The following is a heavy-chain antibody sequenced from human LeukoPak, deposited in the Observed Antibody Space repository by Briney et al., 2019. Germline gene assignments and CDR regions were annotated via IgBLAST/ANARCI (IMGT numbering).Heavy chain of an antibody. Sequence: GGSLRLSCAASGFTFSTYSMSWVRQAPGKGLEWVSSISSSSVYIYYADSVKGRFTISRDNAKNSLYLQMNSLRAEDTAVYYCARGLAATAYYFDYWGQGTLVTVSS. V-gene: IGHV3-21*01. D-gene: IGHD6-13*01. CDR1: GFTFSTYS. CDR3: ARGLAATAYYFDY. CDR2: ISSSSVYI. J-gene: IGHJ4*02.